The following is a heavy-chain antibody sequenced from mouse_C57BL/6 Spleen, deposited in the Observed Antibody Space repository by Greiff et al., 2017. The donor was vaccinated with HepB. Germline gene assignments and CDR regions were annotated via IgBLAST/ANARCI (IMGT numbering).Heavy chain of an antibody. J-gene: IGHJ1*03. CDR2: IDPSDSYT. CDR3: ARPRDYGYFDV. Sequence: VQLQQSGAELVMPGASVKLSCKASGYTFTSYWMHWVKQRPGQGLEWIGEIDPSDSYTNYNQKFKGKSTLTVDKSSSTAYMQLSSLTSEDSAVYYCARPRDYGYFDVWGTGTTVTVSS. CDR1: GYTFTSYW. V-gene: IGHV1-69*01.